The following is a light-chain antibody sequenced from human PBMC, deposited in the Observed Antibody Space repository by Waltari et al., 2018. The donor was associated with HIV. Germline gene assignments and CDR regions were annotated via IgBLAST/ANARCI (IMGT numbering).Light chain of an antibody. J-gene: IGKJ4*01. CDR3: QQYFRIPPT. V-gene: IGKV4-1*01. CDR1: RTILYRSANRNY. CDR2: WAS. Sequence: DIVMTQSPDSLPASLGERATINCTPRRTILYRSANRNYLAWYQQKPLQPPKLLISWASTRESGVPDRFSGSGSGTDFTLTITRLQAEDVALYHCQQYFRIPPTFGGGTKVEIK.